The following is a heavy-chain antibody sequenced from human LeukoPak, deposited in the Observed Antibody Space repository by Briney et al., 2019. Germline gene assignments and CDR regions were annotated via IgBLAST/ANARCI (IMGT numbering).Heavy chain of an antibody. D-gene: IGHD4-11*01. CDR3: ARDSYDYSNLKGYGMDV. CDR2: INPNSGGT. V-gene: IGHV1-2*02. J-gene: IGHJ6*02. Sequence: ASVKVSCKTSGYTFTGDFIHWVRQAPGQGLEWMGWINPNSGGTNHAQKFQGRVTMTRDTSISTAYMELSRLRSDDTAVYYCARDSYDYSNLKGYGMDVWGQGTTVTVSS. CDR1: GYTFTGDF.